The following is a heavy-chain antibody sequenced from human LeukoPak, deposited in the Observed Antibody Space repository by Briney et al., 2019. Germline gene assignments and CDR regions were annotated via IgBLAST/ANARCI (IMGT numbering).Heavy chain of an antibody. CDR2: INAGNGNT. CDR3: ARVRNYYDSSGYYRPYDAFDI. CDR1: GYTFTSYA. Sequence: ASVKVSCKASGYTFTSYAMHWVHQAPGQRLEWMGWINAGNGNTKYSQKFQGRVTITRDTSASTAYMELSSLRSEDTAVYYCARVRNYYDSSGYYRPYDAFDIWGQGTMVTVSS. J-gene: IGHJ3*02. V-gene: IGHV1-3*01. D-gene: IGHD3-22*01.